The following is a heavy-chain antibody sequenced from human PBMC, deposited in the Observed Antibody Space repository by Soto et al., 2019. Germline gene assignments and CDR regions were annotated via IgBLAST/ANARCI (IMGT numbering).Heavy chain of an antibody. V-gene: IGHV4-39*07. J-gene: IGHJ5*02. D-gene: IGHD4-17*01. Sequence: SEPLSLTCTVSGGSITSSSFYWGWIRQPPGKGLVWIWTIYYSVCSYYNPSLKSRVTISVDTSKFQFSLNLISVTAADLALYYCARIAYGDDPQLDPWGQGTLVTVSS. CDR1: GGSITSSSFY. CDR2: IYYSVCS. CDR3: ARIAYGDDPQLDP.